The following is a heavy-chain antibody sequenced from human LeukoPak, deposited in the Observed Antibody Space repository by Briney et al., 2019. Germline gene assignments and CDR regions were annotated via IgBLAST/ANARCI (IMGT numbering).Heavy chain of an antibody. V-gene: IGHV3-11*01. J-gene: IGHJ6*02. CDR2: ISSSGGTT. CDR1: GFTSSDYY. Sequence: PGGSLRLSCAASGFTSSDYYMTWIRQPPGKGREWISYISSSGGTTTYVDSVKGRFTISRDNVKNSLYLQMNSLRADDTAVYYCARSNYYTVDVWGQGTAVTVSS. CDR3: ARSNYYTVDV.